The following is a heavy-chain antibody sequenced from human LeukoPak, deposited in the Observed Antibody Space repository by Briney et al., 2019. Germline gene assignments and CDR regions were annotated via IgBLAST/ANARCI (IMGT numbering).Heavy chain of an antibody. V-gene: IGHV1-69*06. J-gene: IGHJ5*02. D-gene: IGHD2-15*01. CDR2: IIPIFGTA. CDR1: GGTFSSYA. CDR3: ARDYGCSGGSCYTRTDLSFDP. Sequence: ASVKVSCKASGGTFSSYAVSWVRQAPGQGLEWMGGIIPIFGTANYAQKFQGRVTITADKSTSTAYMELSSLRSEDTAVHYCARDYGCSGGSCYTRTDLSFDPWGQGTLVTVSS.